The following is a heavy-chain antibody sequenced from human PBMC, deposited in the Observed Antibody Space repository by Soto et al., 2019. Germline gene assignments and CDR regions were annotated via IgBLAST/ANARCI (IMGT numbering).Heavy chain of an antibody. V-gene: IGHV1-8*01. J-gene: IGHJ4*02. CDR3: ARLRHYDFWSGYGTFDY. D-gene: IGHD3-3*01. Sequence: QVQLVQSGAEVKRSGASVKVSCKASGYTFTSYDINWVRQATGQGLEWMGWMNPNSGNTGYAQKFQGTVTMTRNTSISTAYMELSSLRSEDTAVYYCARLRHYDFWSGYGTFDYWGQGTLVTVSS. CDR2: MNPNSGNT. CDR1: GYTFTSYD.